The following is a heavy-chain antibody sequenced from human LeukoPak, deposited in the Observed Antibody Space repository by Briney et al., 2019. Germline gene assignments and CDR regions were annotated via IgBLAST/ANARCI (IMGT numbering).Heavy chain of an antibody. J-gene: IGHJ3*02. CDR3: AKDLGSGWYDGGAFDI. CDR2: IWYDGSNK. D-gene: IGHD6-19*01. CDR1: GFTFSGYT. V-gene: IGHV3-33*06. Sequence: GGSLRLSCAASGFTFSGYTMHWVRQAPGKGLEWVAVIWYDGSNKYYADSVKGRFTISRDNSKNTLYLQMNNLRAEDTAVYYCAKDLGSGWYDGGAFDIWGQGTMVTVSS.